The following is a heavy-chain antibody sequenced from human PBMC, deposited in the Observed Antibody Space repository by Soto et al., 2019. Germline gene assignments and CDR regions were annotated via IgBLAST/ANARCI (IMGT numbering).Heavy chain of an antibody. CDR1: GYTFTSYG. CDR2: ISAHNGNT. Sequence: QVHLVQSGAEVKKPGASVKVSCKASGYTFTSYGITWVRQAPGQGLEWMGWISAHNGNTDYAQKLQGRVIVTRDTSTSTAYMELRSLRSDDTAVYYCARERYGDYWGQGALVTGSS. J-gene: IGHJ4*02. CDR3: ARERYGDY. V-gene: IGHV1-18*01. D-gene: IGHD1-1*01.